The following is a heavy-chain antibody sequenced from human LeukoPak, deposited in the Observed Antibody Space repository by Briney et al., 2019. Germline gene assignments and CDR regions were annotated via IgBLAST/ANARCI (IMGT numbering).Heavy chain of an antibody. CDR3: ARYGPYYYDSSGPKTSYYYYGMDV. CDR1: GYTFTIYG. J-gene: IGHJ6*02. D-gene: IGHD3-22*01. Sequence: ASVRVSCKASGYTFTIYGATWVRQAPGQGLEWMGRINPNSGGTNYAQKFQGRVTMTRDTSISTAYMELSRLRSDDTAVYYCARYGPYYYDSSGPKTSYYYYGMDVWGQGTTVTVSS. V-gene: IGHV1-2*06. CDR2: INPNSGGT.